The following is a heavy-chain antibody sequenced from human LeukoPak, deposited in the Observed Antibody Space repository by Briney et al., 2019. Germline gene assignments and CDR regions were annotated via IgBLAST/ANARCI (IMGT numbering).Heavy chain of an antibody. CDR2: IYYSGST. CDR3: ARYYDSDHFVY. J-gene: IGHJ4*02. D-gene: IGHD3-22*01. CDR1: GGSISSYY. V-gene: IGHV4-59*01. Sequence: SETLSLTCTVSGGSISSYYWSWIRQPPGKGLEWIGYIYYSGSTNYNPSLKSRVTISVDTSKNQFSLKLSSVTAADTAVYYCARYYDSDHFVYWGQGTLVTVSS.